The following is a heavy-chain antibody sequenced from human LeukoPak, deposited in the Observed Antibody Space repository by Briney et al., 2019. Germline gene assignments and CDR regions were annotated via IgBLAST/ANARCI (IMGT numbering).Heavy chain of an antibody. J-gene: IGHJ3*02. Sequence: PGGSLRLSCAASGFSFSTYWMSWVRQAPWRGLEWVANIKPHGSEKYYVESVKGRVTISRDNAKNSLYMQMNSLRAEDTAVYYCARSPSLLWFGESALSYGFDIWGQGTMVTVSS. CDR2: IKPHGSEK. CDR1: GFSFSTYW. V-gene: IGHV3-7*01. D-gene: IGHD3-10*01. CDR3: ARSPSLLWFGESALSYGFDI.